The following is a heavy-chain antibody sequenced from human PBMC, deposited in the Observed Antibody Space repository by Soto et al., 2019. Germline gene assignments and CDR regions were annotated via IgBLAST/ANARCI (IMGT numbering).Heavy chain of an antibody. V-gene: IGHV4-30-4*01. Sequence: SESLSLTCTVSGGSISSGDYYWSWIRQPPGKGLEWIGYIYYSGSTYYNPSLKSRVTISVDTSKNQFSLKLSSVTAADTAVYYCARGVPRVGSSSYWGQGTLVTVSS. D-gene: IGHD6-13*01. CDR3: ARGVPRVGSSSY. J-gene: IGHJ4*02. CDR1: GGSISSGDYY. CDR2: IYYSGST.